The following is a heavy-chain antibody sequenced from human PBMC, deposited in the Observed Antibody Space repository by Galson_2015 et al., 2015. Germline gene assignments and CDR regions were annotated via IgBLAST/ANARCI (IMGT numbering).Heavy chain of an antibody. D-gene: IGHD3-3*01. J-gene: IGHJ3*02. CDR2: ISGSGGST. CDR1: GFTFSSYA. V-gene: IGHV3-23*01. Sequence: SLRLSCAASGFTFSSYAMSWVRQAPGKGLEWVSAISGSGGSTYYADSVKGRFTISRDNSKNTLYLQMNSLRAEDTAVYYCAKGFLEWLYAFDIWGQGTMVTVSS. CDR3: AKGFLEWLYAFDI.